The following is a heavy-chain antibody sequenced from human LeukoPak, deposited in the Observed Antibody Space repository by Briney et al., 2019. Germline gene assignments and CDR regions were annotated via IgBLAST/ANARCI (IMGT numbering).Heavy chain of an antibody. CDR2: INPNSGGT. CDR1: GYTFTGYY. V-gene: IGHV1-2*06. J-gene: IGHJ4*02. D-gene: IGHD6-19*01. CDR3: ASGGYGGWYHRELDY. Sequence: ASVKVSCKASGYTFTGYYMHWVRQAPGQGLEWMGRINPNSGGTNYAQKFQGRVTMTRDTSISTAYMELSRLRSDDTAVYYCASGGYGGWYHRELDYWGQGTLVTVSS.